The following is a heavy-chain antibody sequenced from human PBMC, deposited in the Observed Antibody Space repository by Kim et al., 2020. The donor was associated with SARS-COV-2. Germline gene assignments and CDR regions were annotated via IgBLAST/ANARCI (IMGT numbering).Heavy chain of an antibody. CDR3: AKDHPSNGWPAFDS. J-gene: IGHJ4*02. CDR1: GFSFPLLS. CDR2: LPNRGNP. V-gene: IGHV3-23*01. D-gene: IGHD6-19*01. Sequence: GGSLRLSCVASGFSFPLLSLPFFLPPPPPSLPCPSSLPNRGNPYYADSVKGRFTISRDITKDTLYLQMNSLRAEDTALYYCAKDHPSNGWPAFDSWGQGTLVSSSS.